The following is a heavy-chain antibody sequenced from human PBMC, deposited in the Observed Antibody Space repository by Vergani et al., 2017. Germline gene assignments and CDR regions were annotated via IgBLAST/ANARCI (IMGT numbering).Heavy chain of an antibody. D-gene: IGHD3-3*01. CDR2: ISNGGGNT. V-gene: IGHV3-23*01. J-gene: IGHJ4*02. CDR1: GLTFSSYA. Sequence: EVQLLESGGGLVQPGGSLRLPCAASGLTFSSYAMSWARQAPGKGLEWVSVISNGGGNTYYADSVKGRFTITRDNSNNTLYLQMNSLRAEDTAVYYCAEGSHYDFWSGYYYVDYWGQGTLVTVSS. CDR3: AEGSHYDFWSGYYYVDY.